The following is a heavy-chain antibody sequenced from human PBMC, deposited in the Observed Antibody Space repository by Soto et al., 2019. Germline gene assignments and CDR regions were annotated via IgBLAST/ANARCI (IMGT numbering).Heavy chain of an antibody. CDR1: GFTFSSYS. CDR2: ISSSSSYI. CDR3: ARDYPPLVGATNWFDP. Sequence: EVQLVESGGGLVKPGGSLRLSCAASGFTFSSYSMNWVRQAPGKGLEWVSSISSSSSYIYYADSVKGRFTISRDNAKNSLYLQMNSLRAEDTAVYYRARDYPPLVGATNWFDPWGQGTLVTVSS. D-gene: IGHD1-26*01. J-gene: IGHJ5*02. V-gene: IGHV3-21*01.